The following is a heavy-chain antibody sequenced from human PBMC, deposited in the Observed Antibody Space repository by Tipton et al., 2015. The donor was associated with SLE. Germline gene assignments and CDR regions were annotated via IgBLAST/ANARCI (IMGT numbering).Heavy chain of an antibody. CDR3: ARDSGAAAAFDY. V-gene: IGHV4-34*01. D-gene: IGHD6-13*01. CDR2: INHSGST. J-gene: IGHJ4*02. CDR1: GESFSGYY. Sequence: TLSLTCAVYGESFSGYYWSWIRQPPGKGLEWIGEINHSGSTNYNPSLKSRVTISVDTSKNQFSLKLSSVTAADTAVYYCARDSGAAAAFDYWGQGTLVTVSS.